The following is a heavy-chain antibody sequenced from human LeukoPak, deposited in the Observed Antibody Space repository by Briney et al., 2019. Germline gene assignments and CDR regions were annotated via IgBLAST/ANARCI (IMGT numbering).Heavy chain of an antibody. CDR1: GGSISSSSYY. J-gene: IGHJ6*03. Sequence: SETLSLTCSVSGGSISSSSYYWGWIRQPPGKGLGWIGSIYRSGTTYYNMSLKSRVTISVDTPKNQFSLKLSSVTAADTAVYYCVRVGITIFGVVTPANYMDVWGKGTTVTVSS. D-gene: IGHD3-3*01. CDR2: IYRSGTT. CDR3: VRVGITIFGVVTPANYMDV. V-gene: IGHV4-39*01.